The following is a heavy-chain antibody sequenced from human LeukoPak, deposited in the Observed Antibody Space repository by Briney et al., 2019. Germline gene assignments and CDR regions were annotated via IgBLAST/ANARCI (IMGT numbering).Heavy chain of an antibody. V-gene: IGHV3-7*01. CDR1: GFTFGDYA. CDR2: IKQDGSEK. Sequence: TGGSLRLSCTASGFTFGDYAMTWVRQAPGKGLEWVANIKQDGSEKYYVDSVKGRFTISRDNAKNSLYLQMNSLRAEDTAVYYCARYYDFWSGYPNWFDPWGQGTLVTVSS. CDR3: ARYYDFWSGYPNWFDP. J-gene: IGHJ5*02. D-gene: IGHD3-3*01.